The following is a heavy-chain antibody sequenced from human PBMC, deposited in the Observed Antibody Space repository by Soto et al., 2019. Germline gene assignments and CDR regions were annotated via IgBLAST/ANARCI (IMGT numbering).Heavy chain of an antibody. D-gene: IGHD3-22*01. CDR3: AKDTHWDYYDSSGYYRGFDY. J-gene: IGHJ4*02. Sequence: QVQLVESGGGVVQPGRSLRLSCAASGFTFSSYGMHWVRQAPGKGLEWVAVISYDGSNKYYADSVKGRFTISRDNSKNTLYLQMNSLRAEDTAVYYCAKDTHWDYYDSSGYYRGFDYWGQGTLVTVSS. CDR1: GFTFSSYG. V-gene: IGHV3-30*18. CDR2: ISYDGSNK.